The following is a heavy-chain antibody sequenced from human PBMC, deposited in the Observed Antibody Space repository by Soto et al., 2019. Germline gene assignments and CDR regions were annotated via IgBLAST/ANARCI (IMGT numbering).Heavy chain of an antibody. CDR3: AKGHVNSGWYYYFDY. V-gene: IGHV3-23*01. D-gene: IGHD6-19*01. CDR1: GFTFSSYA. Sequence: QPGGSLRLSCAASGFTFSSYAMSWVRQAPGKGLEWVSTISGSGGSTYYADSVKGRFTISRDNSKNTLYLQMNSLRAEDTAVYYCAKGHVNSGWYYYFDYWGQGTLVTVSS. CDR2: ISGSGGST. J-gene: IGHJ4*02.